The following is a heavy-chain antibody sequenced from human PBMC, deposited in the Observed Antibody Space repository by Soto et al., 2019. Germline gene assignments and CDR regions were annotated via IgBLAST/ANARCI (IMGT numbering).Heavy chain of an antibody. D-gene: IGHD3-3*01. CDR2: IYYSGST. Sequence: SETLSLTCTVSGGSISSGGYYWSWIRQHPGKGLEWIGYIYYSGSTYYNPSLKSRVTISVDTSKNHFSLKLTSMTAADTAVYYCARGITIFETNWFDPWGQGTLVTVSS. J-gene: IGHJ5*02. V-gene: IGHV4-31*03. CDR1: GGSISSGGYY. CDR3: ARGITIFETNWFDP.